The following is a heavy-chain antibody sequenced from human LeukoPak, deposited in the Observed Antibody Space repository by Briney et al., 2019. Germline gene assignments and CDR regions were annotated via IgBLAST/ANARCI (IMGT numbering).Heavy chain of an antibody. J-gene: IGHJ2*01. CDR1: GGSISSYY. Sequence: PSETLSLTCTVSGGSISSYYWSWIRQPPGKGLEWIGYIHSSGSTNYNPSLKSRVTISVDTSKNQFSLKLSSVTAADPAGFSCAGDSEWRWLDFDLWGRGTLVTVSS. V-gene: IGHV4-59*01. CDR3: AGDSEWRWLDFDL. CDR2: IHSSGST. D-gene: IGHD5-24*01.